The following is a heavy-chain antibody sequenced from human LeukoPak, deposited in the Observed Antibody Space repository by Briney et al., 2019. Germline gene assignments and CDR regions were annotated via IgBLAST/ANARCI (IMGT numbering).Heavy chain of an antibody. CDR3: ARVGERGYSYGYYFDD. D-gene: IGHD5-18*01. CDR1: GFTFSDYY. Sequence: PGGSLRLSCAASGFTFSDYYMSWIRQAPGKGLEWVSYISSSSSYTNYADSVKGRFTISRDNAKNSLYLQMNSLRAEDTAVYYCARVGERGYSYGYYFDDWGQGTLVTVSS. CDR2: ISSSSSYT. V-gene: IGHV3-11*06. J-gene: IGHJ4*02.